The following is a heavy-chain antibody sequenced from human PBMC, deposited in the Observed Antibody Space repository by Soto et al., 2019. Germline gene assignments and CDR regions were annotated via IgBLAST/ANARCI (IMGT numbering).Heavy chain of an antibody. CDR3: ARGKGMEENYYYYGLDI. D-gene: IGHD1-1*01. J-gene: IGHJ6*02. Sequence: ASVKVSCKASGYTFTTHAMHWVRQAPGQSLEWMGWINGGTGQTKHSQRFPGRVNITRDTSASTAYMDLSSLRSEDTAVYYCARGKGMEENYYYYGLDIWGQGTTVTVSS. V-gene: IGHV1-3*01. CDR2: INGGTGQT. CDR1: GYTFTTHA.